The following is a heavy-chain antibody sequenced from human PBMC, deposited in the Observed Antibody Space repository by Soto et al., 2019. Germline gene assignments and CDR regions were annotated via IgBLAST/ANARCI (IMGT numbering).Heavy chain of an antibody. D-gene: IGHD3-10*01. Sequence: QVQLVQSGAEVKKPGASVKVSCKASGYTFTSYGISWVRQAPGQGLEWMGWISAYNGNTNYAQKLQGRVTMTTDTSTSTAYMELRSLRSDDTAVYYCARDHVLLWFGEIGVDAFDIWGQGTMVTVSS. V-gene: IGHV1-18*01. CDR3: ARDHVLLWFGEIGVDAFDI. J-gene: IGHJ3*02. CDR1: GYTFTSYG. CDR2: ISAYNGNT.